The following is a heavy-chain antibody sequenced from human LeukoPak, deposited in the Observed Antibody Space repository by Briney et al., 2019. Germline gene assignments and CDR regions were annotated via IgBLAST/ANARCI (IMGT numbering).Heavy chain of an antibody. CDR3: ARVGYNWNYGDY. D-gene: IGHD1-7*01. V-gene: IGHV1-8*03. Sequence: ASVKVSCKASGYTFTSYDINWVRQATGQGLEWMGWTNPNSGNTGYAQKFQGRVTITRNTSISTAYMELSSLRSEDTAVYYCARVGYNWNYGDYWGQGTLVTVSS. CDR2: TNPNSGNT. CDR1: GYTFTSYD. J-gene: IGHJ4*02.